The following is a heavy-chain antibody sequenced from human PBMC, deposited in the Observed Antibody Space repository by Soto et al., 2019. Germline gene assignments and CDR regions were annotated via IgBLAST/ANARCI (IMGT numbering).Heavy chain of an antibody. J-gene: IGHJ4*02. CDR3: AKDGNVYSSGWYAPSLDY. CDR2: ISYDGSNT. Sequence: HVQLVESGGGVVQPGRSLRLSCAASGFTFSSYGVHWVRQAPGKGLEWVAVISYDGSNTYYADSVKGRFTISRDNSKNTLYLQMNSLRAEDTAVYYCAKDGNVYSSGWYAPSLDYWGQGTLVTVSS. V-gene: IGHV3-30*18. CDR1: GFTFSSYG. D-gene: IGHD6-19*01.